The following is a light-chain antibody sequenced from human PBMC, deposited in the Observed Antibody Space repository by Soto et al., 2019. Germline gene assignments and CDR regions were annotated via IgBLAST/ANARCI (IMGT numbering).Light chain of an antibody. V-gene: IGLV2-8*01. CDR3: KSYAGSNTYV. CDR2: EVV. CDR1: KXDIGVYDF. Sequence: QPALTQPLSASGSPGQSVTISCTGTKXDIGVYDFVSWYQHHPGKAPRLIIYEVVQRPSGVPDRFSGSKSGNTVSLTVSGLQAADEADNFCKSYAGSNTYVFGSGTKV. J-gene: IGLJ1*01.